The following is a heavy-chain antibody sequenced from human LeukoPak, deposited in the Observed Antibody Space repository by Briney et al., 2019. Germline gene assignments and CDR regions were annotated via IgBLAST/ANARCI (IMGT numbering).Heavy chain of an antibody. CDR1: GFTFSDYY. CDR2: ITHSGTAI. Sequence: GGSLRLSCAASGFTFSDYYMGWIRQAPGKGLECVSYITHSGTAIFYADSVKGRFTISRDNAKNSLYLQMNSLRAEDTAVYYCASILWWDIGFDYWGQGTLVTVSS. V-gene: IGHV3-11*04. D-gene: IGHD2-21*01. J-gene: IGHJ4*02. CDR3: ASILWWDIGFDY.